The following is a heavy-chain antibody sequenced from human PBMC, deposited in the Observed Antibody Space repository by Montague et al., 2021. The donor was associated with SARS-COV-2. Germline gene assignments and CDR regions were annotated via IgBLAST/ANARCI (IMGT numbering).Heavy chain of an antibody. V-gene: IGHV2-70*11. CDR3: ARMTVTTALDY. CDR1: GFSLSTSGMC. J-gene: IGHJ4*02. D-gene: IGHD4-17*01. CDR2: IDWDDEK. Sequence: PALVKPTQTLTLTCTLSGFSLSTSGMCVSWIRQPPGKALEWLARIDWDDEKYYSTSLKTRLTISKDTSKNQVVLTMTNMDPVDTATYYCARMTVTTALDYWGQRTLVTVSS.